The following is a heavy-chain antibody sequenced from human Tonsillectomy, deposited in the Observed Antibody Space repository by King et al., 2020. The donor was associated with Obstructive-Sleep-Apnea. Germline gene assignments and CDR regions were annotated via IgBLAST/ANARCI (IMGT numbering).Heavy chain of an antibody. J-gene: IGHJ6*02. CDR2: IRYDGSNK. V-gene: IGHV3-30*02. Sequence: VQLVESGGGVVQPGGSLRLSCAASGFTFSSFGMHWVRQAPGKGLEWVAFIRYDGSNKYYADSVKGRFTISRDNSKNTLYLQMNSLRAEDTAVYYCAKERYYYYGMDVWGQGTTVTVSS. CDR1: GFTFSSFG. CDR3: AKERYYYYGMDV.